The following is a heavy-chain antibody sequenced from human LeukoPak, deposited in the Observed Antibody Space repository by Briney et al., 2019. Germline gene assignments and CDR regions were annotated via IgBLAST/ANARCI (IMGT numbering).Heavy chain of an antibody. V-gene: IGHV3-74*01. CDR1: GFTFSSYW. Sequence: GGSLRLSCAASGFTFSSYWMHWVRQAPGKGLVWVSRIKSDGSTTNYADSVKGRFTISRDNAKNTLFLQQHSLRADDTALYYCGARYCSNGVCHFYWGQGTLSPSPQ. J-gene: IGHJ4*02. CDR3: GARYCSNGVCHFY. D-gene: IGHD2-8*01. CDR2: IKSDGSTT.